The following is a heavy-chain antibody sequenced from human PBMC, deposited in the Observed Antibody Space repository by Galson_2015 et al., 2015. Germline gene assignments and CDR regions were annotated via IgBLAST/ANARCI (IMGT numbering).Heavy chain of an antibody. J-gene: IGHJ5*02. CDR2: IYWDDDK. CDR1: GFSLSTSGVG. CDR3: AHSKPPGSPFDP. V-gene: IGHV2-5*02. Sequence: PALVKPTQPLTLTCTFSGFSLSTSGVGVGWIRQPPGKALEWLALIYWDDDKRYSPSLKSRLTITKDTSKNQVVLTMTNMDPVDTATYYCAHSKPPGSPFDPWGQGTLVTVSS. D-gene: IGHD3-10*01.